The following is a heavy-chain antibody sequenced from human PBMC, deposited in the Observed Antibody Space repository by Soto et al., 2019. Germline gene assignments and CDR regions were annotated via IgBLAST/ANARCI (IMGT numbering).Heavy chain of an antibody. CDR3: AKDQVVGHYDFWSATPSNYYMDV. Sequence: GGSLRLSCAASGFTFSSYAMSWVRQAPGKGLEWVSAISGSGGSTYYADSVKGRFTISRDNSKNTLYLQMNSLRAEDTAVYYCAKDQVVGHYDFWSATPSNYYMDVWGKGTTVTVSS. CDR2: ISGSGGST. D-gene: IGHD3-3*01. J-gene: IGHJ6*03. CDR1: GFTFSSYA. V-gene: IGHV3-23*01.